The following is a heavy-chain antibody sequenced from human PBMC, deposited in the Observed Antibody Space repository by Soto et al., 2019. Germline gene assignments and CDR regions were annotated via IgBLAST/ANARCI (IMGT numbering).Heavy chain of an antibody. CDR1: GGTFSSYA. Sequence: QVQLVQSGAEVKKPGSSVKVSCKASGGTFSSYAISWVRQAPGHGLEWMGGIIPIFGTANYAQKFQGRVTITADESTSTAYMELSSLRSEDTAVYYCARDQVVNPNYYYYGMDVCGQGTTVTVSS. CDR3: ARDQVVNPNYYYYGMDV. J-gene: IGHJ6*02. CDR2: IIPIFGTA. D-gene: IGHD2-15*01. V-gene: IGHV1-69*01.